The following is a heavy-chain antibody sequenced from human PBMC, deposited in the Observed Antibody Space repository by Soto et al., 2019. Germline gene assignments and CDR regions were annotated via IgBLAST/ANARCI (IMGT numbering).Heavy chain of an antibody. CDR3: ARFEAYYDILTGYSAKANFDY. CDR1: GGSISSSSYY. V-gene: IGHV4-39*01. J-gene: IGHJ4*02. CDR2: IYYSGST. D-gene: IGHD3-9*01. Sequence: PSETLSLTCTVSGGSISSSSYYWGWIRQPPGKGLEWIGSIYYSGSTYYNPSLKNRVTISVDTSKNQFSLKLSSVTAADTAVYYCARFEAYYDILTGYSAKANFDYWGQGTLVTVSS.